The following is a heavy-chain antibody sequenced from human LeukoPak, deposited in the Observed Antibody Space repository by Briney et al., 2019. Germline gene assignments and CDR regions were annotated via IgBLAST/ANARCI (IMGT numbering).Heavy chain of an antibody. Sequence: ASVKVSCKASGYTFTSYYMHWVRQAPGQGLEWMGIINPSGGSTSYAQKFQGRVTMTRDTSTSTVYMELSSLRSEDTAVYYCARSGDSSGYFRYYYYYYYMDVWGKGTTVTISS. V-gene: IGHV1-46*01. CDR2: INPSGGST. CDR3: ARSGDSSGYFRYYYYYYYMDV. D-gene: IGHD3-22*01. CDR1: GYTFTSYY. J-gene: IGHJ6*03.